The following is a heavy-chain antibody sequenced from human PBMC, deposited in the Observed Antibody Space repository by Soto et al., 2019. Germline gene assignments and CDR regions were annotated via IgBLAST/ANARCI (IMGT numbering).Heavy chain of an antibody. V-gene: IGHV4-39*01. CDR3: ARQGYLGDCSPASCYFRY. J-gene: IGHJ4*02. CDR2: IYYSGST. D-gene: IGHD2-2*01. Sequence: QLQLQESGPGLVKPSETLSLTCTVSGGSISSSDYYWGWIRQPPGKGLEWIGSIYYSGSTYYNPSLKSRVTVSVDTSKNQFSLKLTSVTAADTAVYYCARQGYLGDCSPASCYFRYCGQGTLVTVSS. CDR1: GGSISSSDYY.